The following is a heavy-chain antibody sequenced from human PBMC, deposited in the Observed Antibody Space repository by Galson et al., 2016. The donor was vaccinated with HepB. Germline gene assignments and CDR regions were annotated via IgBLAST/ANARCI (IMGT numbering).Heavy chain of an antibody. J-gene: IGHJ4*02. V-gene: IGHV5-51*01. Sequence: SGAEVKKPGESLNISWQASGSTFSNYWIGWVRQRPGKGLEWMGIISPGDSETIYSPSFQGQVTISVDKSTTTAHLQWSSLKASDNDIYFCARLGFRSYYDTSGEFDYWGQGTLVTVSS. CDR3: ARLGFRSYYDTSGEFDY. CDR1: GSTFSNYW. D-gene: IGHD3-22*01. CDR2: ISPGDSET.